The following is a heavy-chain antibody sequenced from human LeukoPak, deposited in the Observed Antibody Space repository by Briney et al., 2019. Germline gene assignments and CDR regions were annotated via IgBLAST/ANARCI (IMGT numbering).Heavy chain of an antibody. Sequence: GRSLRLSCAASGFTFSSYGMHWVRQAPGKGLEWVAVIWYDGSNKYYADSVKGRFTISRDNSKNTLYLRMNSLRAEDTAVYYCARDLEGPDDYWGQGTLVTVSS. CDR3: ARDLEGPDDY. D-gene: IGHD3-3*01. V-gene: IGHV3-33*01. J-gene: IGHJ4*02. CDR2: IWYDGSNK. CDR1: GFTFSSYG.